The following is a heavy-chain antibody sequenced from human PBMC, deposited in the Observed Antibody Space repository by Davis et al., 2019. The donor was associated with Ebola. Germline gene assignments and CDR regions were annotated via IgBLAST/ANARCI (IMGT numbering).Heavy chain of an antibody. V-gene: IGHV3-33*01. D-gene: IGHD4-11*01. Sequence: GGSLRLSCAASGFTFSSYGMHWVRQAPGKGLEWVAVIWYDGSNKYYADSVKGRFTISRDNSKNTLYLQMNSLRAEDTAVYYCARPKGDYLADAFDLWGQGTLVTVSS. J-gene: IGHJ3*01. CDR3: ARPKGDYLADAFDL. CDR2: IWYDGSNK. CDR1: GFTFSSYG.